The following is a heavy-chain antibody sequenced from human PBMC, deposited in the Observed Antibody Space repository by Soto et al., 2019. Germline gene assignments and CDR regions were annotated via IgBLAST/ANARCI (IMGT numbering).Heavy chain of an antibody. CDR2: MKPNSGNT. J-gene: IGHJ4*02. Sequence: ASVKVSCGACGVSFTSSAMQWLRPATGQGLEWMGWMKPNSGNTGYAQKFQGRVTMTRNTSISTAYMELSSLRSEDTAVYYCERDRGAVAAPPAYWGPGTLVTVSS. V-gene: IGHV1-8*02. CDR3: ERDRGAVAAPPAY. D-gene: IGHD6-19*01. CDR1: GVSFTSSA.